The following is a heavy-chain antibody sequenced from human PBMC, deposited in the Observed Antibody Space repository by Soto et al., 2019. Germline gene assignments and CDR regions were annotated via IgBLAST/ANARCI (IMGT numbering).Heavy chain of an antibody. Sequence: QVELVQSGAEVRKPGASVKVSCKVSGYSLTEVPMHWVRQAPGKGLEWMAGFDPEDAGKIYAHNFEGRLTMTEDTSTNTAYMELNTLRSEDTAVYYCATARDGYTPLGYWGQGTLVSVSS. J-gene: IGHJ4*02. CDR2: FDPEDAGK. V-gene: IGHV1-24*01. CDR3: ATARDGYTPLGY. D-gene: IGHD1-1*01. CDR1: GYSLTEVP.